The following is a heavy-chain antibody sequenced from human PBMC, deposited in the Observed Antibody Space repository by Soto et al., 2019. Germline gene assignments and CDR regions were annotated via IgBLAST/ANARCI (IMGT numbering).Heavy chain of an antibody. J-gene: IGHJ4*02. CDR2: IYHSGST. CDR1: GYSISSGYY. V-gene: IGHV4-38-2*02. CDR3: ARDYYGSGRLHFDY. D-gene: IGHD3-10*01. Sequence: PSETLSLTCAVSGYSISSGYYWGWIRQPPGKGLEWIGSIYHSGSTYYNPSLKSRVTISVDTSKNQFSLKLSSVTAADTAVYYCARDYYGSGRLHFDYWGQGTLVTVSS.